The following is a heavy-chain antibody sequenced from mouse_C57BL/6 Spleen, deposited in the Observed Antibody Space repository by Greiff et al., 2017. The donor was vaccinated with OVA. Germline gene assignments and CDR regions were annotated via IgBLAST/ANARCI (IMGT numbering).Heavy chain of an antibody. CDR2: INPNNGGT. D-gene: IGHD4-1*01. CDR3: ASGWDDWYFDV. Sequence: EVQLQQSGPELVKPGASVKMSCKASGYTFTDYNMHWVKQSHGKSLEWIGYINPNNGGTSYNQKFKGKATLTVNKSFSTAYMELRSLTSEDSAVYYCASGWDDWYFDVWGTGTTVTVSS. CDR1: GYTFTDYN. V-gene: IGHV1-22*01. J-gene: IGHJ1*03.